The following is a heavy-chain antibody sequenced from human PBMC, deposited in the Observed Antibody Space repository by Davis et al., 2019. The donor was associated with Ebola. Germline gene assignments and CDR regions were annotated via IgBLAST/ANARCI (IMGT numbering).Heavy chain of an antibody. Sequence: GESLKISCAASGFTFSTYSMSWVRQAPGKGLEWVSSISSDSDYIYYADSLKGRFTISRDNAKNTLYLQMNSLRAEDTAVYYCARGAEDSSSFYYYYGMDVWGKGTTVTVSS. CDR1: GFTFSTYS. CDR2: ISSDSDYI. D-gene: IGHD6-6*01. CDR3: ARGAEDSSSFYYYYGMDV. V-gene: IGHV3-21*04. J-gene: IGHJ6*04.